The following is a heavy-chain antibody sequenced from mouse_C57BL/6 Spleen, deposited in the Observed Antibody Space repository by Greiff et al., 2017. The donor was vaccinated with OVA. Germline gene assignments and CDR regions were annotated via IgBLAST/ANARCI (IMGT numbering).Heavy chain of an antibody. CDR1: GFTFSDYG. CDR3: ARPGGNSWFAY. Sequence: EVKLVASGGGLVKPGGSLKLSCAASGFTFSDYGMHWVRPAPEKGLEWVAYISSGSSTIYYADTVKGRFTISRDNAKNTLFLQMTSLRSEDTAMYYCARPGGNSWFAYWGQGTLVTVSA. J-gene: IGHJ3*01. V-gene: IGHV5-17*01. CDR2: ISSGSSTI. D-gene: IGHD2-1*01.